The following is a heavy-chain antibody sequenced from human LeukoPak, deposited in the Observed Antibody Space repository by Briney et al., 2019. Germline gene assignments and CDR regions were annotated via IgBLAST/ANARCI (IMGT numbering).Heavy chain of an antibody. CDR1: GFTFSDYY. CDR2: ISGSGGST. D-gene: IGHD6-19*01. J-gene: IGHJ4*02. Sequence: PGGSLGLSCAASGFTFSDYYMSWIRQAPGKGLEWVSAISGSGGSTYYADSVKGRFTISRDNSKNTLYLQMNSLRAEDTAVYYCANMYSSGWYPLDYWGQGTLVTVSS. CDR3: ANMYSSGWYPLDY. V-gene: IGHV3-23*01.